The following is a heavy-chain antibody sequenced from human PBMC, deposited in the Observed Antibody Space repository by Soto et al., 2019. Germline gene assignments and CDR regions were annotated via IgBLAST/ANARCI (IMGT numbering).Heavy chain of an antibody. CDR2: IYYDGNT. D-gene: IGHD3-9*01. CDR1: GYSSRSNSNY. CDR3: VRSSIEPPIFMDPFDY. J-gene: IGHJ4*02. V-gene: IGHV4-39*01. Sequence: PSDTLSLTCTGSGYSSRSNSNYGCWSRQPPGKGLESIANIYYDGNTYYNPSLKSRVTISLDTSKNQFSLRLNSVTAADTAVYFCVRSSIEPPIFMDPFDYWGLGTLVTVS.